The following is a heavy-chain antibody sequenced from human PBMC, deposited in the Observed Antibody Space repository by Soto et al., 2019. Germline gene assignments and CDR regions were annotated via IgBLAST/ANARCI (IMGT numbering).Heavy chain of an antibody. J-gene: IGHJ4*02. CDR3: AKNQERELPRVIDF. CDR2: MSGSSSTT. CDR1: GLTFSNYA. V-gene: IGHV3-23*01. D-gene: IGHD1-7*01. Sequence: GGSLRLSCATSGLTFSNYAMSWVRQSPGGGLEWVSSMSGSSSTTYCADSVRGRFTISRDRSKNTLYLQMSSLRAEDTALYYCAKNQERELPRVIDFWGQGTLVTVSS.